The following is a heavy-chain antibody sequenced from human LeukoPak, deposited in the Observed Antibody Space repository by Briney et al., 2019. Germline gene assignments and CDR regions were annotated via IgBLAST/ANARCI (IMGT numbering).Heavy chain of an antibody. Sequence: GGSLRLSCAASGLTFSYYWMNWVRQAPGRRLEWVASIKQEGGDKYYVDSVKGRFTISRDNAKNSLHLQMNSLRVEDTAVYYCARGSGSYGGAFDYWGQGTLVTVSS. J-gene: IGHJ4*02. V-gene: IGHV3-7*01. D-gene: IGHD1-26*01. CDR2: IKQEGGDK. CDR1: GLTFSYYW. CDR3: ARGSGSYGGAFDY.